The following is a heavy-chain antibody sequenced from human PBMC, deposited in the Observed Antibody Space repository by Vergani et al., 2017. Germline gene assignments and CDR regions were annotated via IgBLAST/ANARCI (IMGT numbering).Heavy chain of an antibody. CDR3: AREEGYSSGGWFDP. CDR2: INPNSGGT. D-gene: IGHD6-19*01. CDR1: GYTFTGYY. J-gene: IGHJ5*02. Sequence: QVQLVQSGAEVKKPGASVKVSCKASGYTFTGYYMHWVRQAPGQGLEWMGWINPNSGGTNYAQKFQGRVTMTRDTSISTAYMVLSRLRSDDTAVYYGAREEGYSSGGWFDPWGQGTLVTVSS. V-gene: IGHV1-2*02.